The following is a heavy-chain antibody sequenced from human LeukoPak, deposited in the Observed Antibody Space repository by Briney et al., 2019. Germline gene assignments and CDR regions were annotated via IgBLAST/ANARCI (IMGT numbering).Heavy chain of an antibody. Sequence: SETLSLTCSVSGGSISTYYWSWIRQPAGKGLEWIGRIYTTGGTNYNPSLKSRVTMSVDTSKNQFSLKLSSVTAADTAVYYCARGPPPDFDCWGQGTLVTVSS. CDR3: ARGPPPDFDC. CDR1: GGSISTYY. J-gene: IGHJ4*02. V-gene: IGHV4-4*07. CDR2: IYTTGGT.